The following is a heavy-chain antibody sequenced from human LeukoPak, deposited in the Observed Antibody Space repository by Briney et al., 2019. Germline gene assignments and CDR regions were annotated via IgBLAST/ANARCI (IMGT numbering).Heavy chain of an antibody. D-gene: IGHD3-22*01. J-gene: IGHJ4*02. Sequence: PGGSLRLSCAASGFTFSSYAMSWVRQAPGKGLEWVAAISNSGGDTFYSDSGKGRFTIARDNSKNTLYLQMNSLRVDDTAVYYCARERSYYDSSGYYGYWGQGTLVTVSS. CDR3: ARERSYYDSSGYYGY. CDR2: ISNSGGDT. V-gene: IGHV3-23*01. CDR1: GFTFSSYA.